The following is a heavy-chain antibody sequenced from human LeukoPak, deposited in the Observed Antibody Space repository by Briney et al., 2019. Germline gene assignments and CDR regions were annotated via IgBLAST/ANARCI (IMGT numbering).Heavy chain of an antibody. V-gene: IGHV4-34*01. Sequence: PSETLSLTCAVYGGSFSGYYWSWIRQPPGKGLEWIGEINHSGSTNYNPSLKSRVTISVDTSKNQFSLKLSSVTAADTAVYYCARGNRGIAARSFDYWGQGTLVTVSS. CDR3: ARGNRGIAARSFDY. J-gene: IGHJ4*02. D-gene: IGHD6-6*01. CDR2: INHSGST. CDR1: GGSFSGYY.